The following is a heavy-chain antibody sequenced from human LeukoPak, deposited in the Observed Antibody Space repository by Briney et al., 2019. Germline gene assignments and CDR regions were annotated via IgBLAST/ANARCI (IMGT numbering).Heavy chain of an antibody. J-gene: IGHJ3*02. D-gene: IGHD3-22*01. Sequence: GGSLRLSCAASGFTFSDYYMSWIRRAPGKGLEWVSYISSSGRTIYYADSVKGRFTISRDNAKNSLYLQMNSLRAEDTAVYYCARDRMDYYDSSGYLFDIWGQGTMVTVSS. CDR2: ISSSGRTI. CDR1: GFTFSDYY. CDR3: ARDRMDYYDSSGYLFDI. V-gene: IGHV3-11*01.